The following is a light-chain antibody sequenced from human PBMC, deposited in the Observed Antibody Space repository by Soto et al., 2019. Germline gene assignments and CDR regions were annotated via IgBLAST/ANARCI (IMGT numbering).Light chain of an antibody. V-gene: IGKV3-15*01. J-gene: IGKJ1*01. CDR3: QQYNNWPPWT. CDR2: GAS. Sequence: EIALTQSPATLSVSPGERATLSCRASQRVSSNLAWYQQKPGQAPRRLIYGASTRATGIPARFSGSGSGTEFTLTISSLQSEDFAVYYCQQYNNWPPWTFGQGTKVEIK. CDR1: QRVSSN.